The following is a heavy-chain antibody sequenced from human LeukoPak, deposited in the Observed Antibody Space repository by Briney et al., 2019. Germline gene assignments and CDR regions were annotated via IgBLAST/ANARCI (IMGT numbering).Heavy chain of an antibody. CDR3: ASAGAYSSSSPAGL. CDR2: ILQDGSEK. J-gene: IGHJ4*02. CDR1: GFTFSSYS. Sequence: GGSLRLSCAASGFTFSSYSMSWVRHTPGKGLGWVAIILQDGSEKNYVASVKGRFTISRDNAKNSVYLQMNGLRAEGTAVYYCASAGAYSSSSPAGLGGQGTLVTVSS. V-gene: IGHV3-7*01. D-gene: IGHD6-6*01.